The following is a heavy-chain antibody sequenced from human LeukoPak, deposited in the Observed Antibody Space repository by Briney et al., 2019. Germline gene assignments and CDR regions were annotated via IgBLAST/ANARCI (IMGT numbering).Heavy chain of an antibody. CDR1: GGSISSYY. J-gene: IGHJ4*02. CDR3: AREVKDSSGPIGEDY. V-gene: IGHV4-59*01. Sequence: SETLSLTCTVSGGSISSYYWSWIRQPPGKGLEWIGYIYYSGSTNYNPSLKSRVAISVDTSKNQFSLKLSSVTAADTAVYYCAREVKDSSGPIGEDYWGQGTLVTVSS. D-gene: IGHD3-22*01. CDR2: IYYSGST.